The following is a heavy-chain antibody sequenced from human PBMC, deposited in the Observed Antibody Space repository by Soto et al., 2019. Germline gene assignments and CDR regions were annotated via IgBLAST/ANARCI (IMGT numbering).Heavy chain of an antibody. Sequence: GGSVKSSCKGSGYSFTSYWISCVRQMPGKGLEWMGIIYPGDSDTRYSPSFQGQVTISADKSISTAYLQWSSLKASDTAMYYCARRVSSAWTLFDYWGQGTLVTVSS. CDR3: ARRVSSAWTLFDY. V-gene: IGHV5-51*01. CDR2: IYPGDSDT. D-gene: IGHD3-22*01. J-gene: IGHJ4*02. CDR1: GYSFTSYW.